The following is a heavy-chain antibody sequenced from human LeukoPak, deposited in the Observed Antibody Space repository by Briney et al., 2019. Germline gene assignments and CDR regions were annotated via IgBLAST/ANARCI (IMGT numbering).Heavy chain of an antibody. V-gene: IGHV3-48*01. CDR3: ARVYTSSWYGDC. D-gene: IGHD6-13*01. CDR2: ISRSSSTI. J-gene: IGHJ4*02. Sequence: PGGSLRLSCAASGFTFNDYSMNWVRQAPGKGLEWISYISRSSSTIYYADSVKGRFTISRDDAKNSLYLQMSSLRAEDTAVYYCARVYTSSWYGDCWGQGTLVTVSS. CDR1: GFTFNDYS.